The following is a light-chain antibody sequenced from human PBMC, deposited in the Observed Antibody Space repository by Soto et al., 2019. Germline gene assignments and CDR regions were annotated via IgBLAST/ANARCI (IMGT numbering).Light chain of an antibody. CDR1: QRVSSH. J-gene: IGKJ1*01. CDR3: QQYNNWPPWT. Sequence: ETVMPQSPVTLSVSPGDTATLSCRASQRVSSHLAWYQQKPGQAPRLLIYDASTRATSIPARFSGSGSGTEFTLTISSLQSEDFAVYYCQQYNNWPPWTFGQGTKVDIK. CDR2: DAS. V-gene: IGKV3-15*01.